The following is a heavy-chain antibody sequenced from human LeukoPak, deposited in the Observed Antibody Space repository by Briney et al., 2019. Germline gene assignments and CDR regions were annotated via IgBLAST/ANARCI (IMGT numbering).Heavy chain of an antibody. D-gene: IGHD6-19*01. CDR3: ARGSSGYWFDP. Sequence: HGESLKISCKCAGYSFSTYWIGWVRHMPGKRLEWMGIIYPRDSDIRYSPSFPGQVTISADKSISPAYLQWSSLKASDTAIYYCARGSSGYWFDPWGQGTLVTVSS. CDR1: GYSFSTYW. V-gene: IGHV5-51*01. J-gene: IGHJ5*02. CDR2: IYPRDSDI.